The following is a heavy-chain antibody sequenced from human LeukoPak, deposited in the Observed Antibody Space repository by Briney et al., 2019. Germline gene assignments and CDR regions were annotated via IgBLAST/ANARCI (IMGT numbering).Heavy chain of an antibody. CDR3: ARDGYGDYEFYY. J-gene: IGHJ4*02. Sequence: PGRSLRLSCAASGFTFSTYGMHWVRQAPGKGLEWVSSISSSSSYIYYADSVKGRFTISRDNAKNSLYLQMNSLRAEDTAVYYCARDGYGDYEFYYWGQGTLVTVSS. D-gene: IGHD4-17*01. CDR2: ISSSSSYI. CDR1: GFTFSTYG. V-gene: IGHV3-21*01.